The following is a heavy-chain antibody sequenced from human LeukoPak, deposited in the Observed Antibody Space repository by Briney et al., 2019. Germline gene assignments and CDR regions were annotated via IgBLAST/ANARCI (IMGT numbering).Heavy chain of an antibody. CDR1: GGSISSSRYY. D-gene: IGHD3-3*01. CDR3: ARDPGAYNFWSGYSPYYFDY. CDR2: IYYSGST. V-gene: IGHV4-39*07. Sequence: ASETLSLTCTVSGGSISSSRYYWGRIRQPPGKGLEWIGSIYYSGSTYYNPSLKSRVTISVDTSKNQFSLKLSSVTAADTAVYYCARDPGAYNFWSGYSPYYFDYWGQGTLVTVSS. J-gene: IGHJ4*02.